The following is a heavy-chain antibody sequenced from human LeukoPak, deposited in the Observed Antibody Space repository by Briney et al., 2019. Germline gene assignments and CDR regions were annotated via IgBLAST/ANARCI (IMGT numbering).Heavy chain of an antibody. V-gene: IGHV3-30*04. CDR3: ARDLDWLLFDY. J-gene: IGHJ4*02. CDR2: ISYDGSNK. D-gene: IGHD3-9*01. CDR1: GFTFSSYA. Sequence: GGSLRLSCAASGFTFSSYAMHWVRQAPGKGLEGVAVISYDGSNKYYADSVKCRFTTTRHNAKNILYLQMNNLRVEDTAMYYCARDLDWLLFDYWGQGTLVTVSS.